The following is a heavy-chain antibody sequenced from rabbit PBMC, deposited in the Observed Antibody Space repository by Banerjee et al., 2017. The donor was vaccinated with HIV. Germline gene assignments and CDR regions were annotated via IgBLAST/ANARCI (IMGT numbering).Heavy chain of an antibody. V-gene: IGHV1S45*01. CDR2: IGPNYGSA. CDR3: ARDPGKYASVSDYYISNL. Sequence: QEQLVESGGDLVKPGASLTLTCKASGFTFSSNYCIYWVRQAPGKGLEWIACIGPNYGSADYASWVNGRFTISKISSTTVTLQMTSLTVADTATYFCARDPGKYASVSDYYISNLWGPGTLVTVS. D-gene: IGHD1-1*01. J-gene: IGHJ4*01. CDR1: GFTFSSNYC.